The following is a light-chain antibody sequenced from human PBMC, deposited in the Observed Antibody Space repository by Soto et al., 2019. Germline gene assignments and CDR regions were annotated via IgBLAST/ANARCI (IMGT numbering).Light chain of an antibody. Sequence: EIVMTQSPATLSVSPGERATLSCRASHSVSSNLAWYQHKPGQAPRLLIYGASTRATGIPAKFSGSGSGAEFTLTISTLESEDFAVYYCQQHDNWPLTFGGGTKVDIK. CDR1: HSVSSN. V-gene: IGKV3-15*01. CDR2: GAS. CDR3: QQHDNWPLT. J-gene: IGKJ4*01.